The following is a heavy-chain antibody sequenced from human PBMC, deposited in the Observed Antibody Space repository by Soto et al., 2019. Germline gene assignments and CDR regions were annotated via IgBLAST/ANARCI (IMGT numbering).Heavy chain of an antibody. CDR3: ARNNSQNYATPNANSWFHP. D-gene: IGHD1-7*01. J-gene: IGHJ5*02. Sequence: WGSVKVYFKASDLRFRDNFMHLVREAPEQGLEWMGIIKPSGDIRNYAQKVQGRVTITRDTTASTVNMDLSSLRYEDTAVYYCARNNSQNYATPNANSWFHPWGQGTPVTVSS. V-gene: IGHV1-46*01. CDR1: DLRFRDNF. CDR2: IKPSGDIR.